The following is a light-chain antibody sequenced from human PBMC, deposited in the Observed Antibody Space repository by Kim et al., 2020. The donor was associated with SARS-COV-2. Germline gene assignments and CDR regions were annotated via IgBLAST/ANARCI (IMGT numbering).Light chain of an antibody. V-gene: IGKV1-39*01. CDR2: AAS. J-gene: IGKJ3*01. CDR1: QSISSY. CDR3: QQRDT. Sequence: SSLSASVGDRVTITCLASQSISSYLHWYRQKPGKAPKLLIYAASSLQSGVPSRFSGSGSGTDFTLTISSLQPEDFATYYCQQRDTFGPGTKVDIK.